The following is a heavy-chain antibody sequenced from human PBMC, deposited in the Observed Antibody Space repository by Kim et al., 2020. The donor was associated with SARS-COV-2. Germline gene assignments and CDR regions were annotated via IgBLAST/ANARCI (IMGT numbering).Heavy chain of an antibody. J-gene: IGHJ4*02. Sequence: SETLSLTCAVSGGSISSGGYSWSWIRQPPGKGLEWIGYIYHSGSTYYNPSLKSRVTISVDRSKNQFSLKLSSVTAADTAVYYCARVAIFGVALFDYWGQGTLVTVSS. CDR2: IYHSGST. CDR1: GGSISSGGYS. V-gene: IGHV4-30-2*01. D-gene: IGHD3-3*01. CDR3: ARVAIFGVALFDY.